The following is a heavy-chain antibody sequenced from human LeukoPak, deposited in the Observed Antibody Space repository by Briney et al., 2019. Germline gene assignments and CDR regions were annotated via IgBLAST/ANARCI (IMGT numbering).Heavy chain of an antibody. Sequence: SETLSLTCTVSGGSISSSSYYWGWIRQPPGKELEWIGSIYYSGSTYYNPSLKSRVTISVDTSKNQFSLKLSSVTAADTAVYYCARHLSRDEKTFDYWGQGTLVTVSS. CDR2: IYYSGST. J-gene: IGHJ4*02. CDR1: GGSISSSSYY. CDR3: ARHLSRDEKTFDY. V-gene: IGHV4-39*01. D-gene: IGHD3-9*01.